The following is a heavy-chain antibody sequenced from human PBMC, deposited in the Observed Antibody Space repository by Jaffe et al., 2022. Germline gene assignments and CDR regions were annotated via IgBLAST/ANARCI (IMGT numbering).Heavy chain of an antibody. CDR3: ARGVRNDGGFYFFDY. CDR1: GGSINGYF. D-gene: IGHD4-17*01. Sequence: QVQLQESGPGLVKPSETLSLTCSVSGGSINGYFWSWIRQSPGKGLEWIGYKYYSGSTTYNPSLKTRVTMSIDASKNQLSLKLVSMTAADTALYYCARGVRNDGGFYFFDYWGQGAQVTVSS. J-gene: IGHJ4*02. V-gene: IGHV4-59*01. CDR2: KYYSGST.